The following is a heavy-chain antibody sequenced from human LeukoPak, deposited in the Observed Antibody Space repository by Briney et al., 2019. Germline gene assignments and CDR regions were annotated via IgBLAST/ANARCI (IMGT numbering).Heavy chain of an antibody. D-gene: IGHD4-23*01. CDR3: ARERSPLNGGNSGGWFDP. Sequence: SETLSLTCTVSGGSISSYYWSWIRQPPGKGLEWIGYIYYSGSTNYNPSLKSRVTISVDTSKNQFSLKLSSVTAADTAVYYCARERSPLNGGNSGGWFDPWGQGTLVTVSS. J-gene: IGHJ5*02. V-gene: IGHV4-59*01. CDR1: GGSISSYY. CDR2: IYYSGST.